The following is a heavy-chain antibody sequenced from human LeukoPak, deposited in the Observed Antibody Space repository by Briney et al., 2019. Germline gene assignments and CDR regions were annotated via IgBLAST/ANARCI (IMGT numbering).Heavy chain of an antibody. CDR1: GYTFTGYY. CDR2: INPNNGDT. Sequence: VASVKVSCKASGYTFTGYYIHWVRQAPGQGLEWMGRINPNNGDTNYAQKFPGRVTLTRDTSIGTAYMELSSLRSDDTAMYYCVREITRATTYFDPWGQGTLVTVSS. D-gene: IGHD1-26*01. J-gene: IGHJ4*02. CDR3: VREITRATTYFDP. V-gene: IGHV1-2*06.